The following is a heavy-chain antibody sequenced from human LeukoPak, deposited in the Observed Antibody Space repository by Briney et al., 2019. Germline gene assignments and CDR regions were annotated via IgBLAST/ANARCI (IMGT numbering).Heavy chain of an antibody. Sequence: GGSLRLSCAASGFTFSSYSMNWVRQAPGKGLEWASYISSRSSNIYYADSVKGRFTISRDNAKNSLYLQMNSLRAEDTALYYCAKDIGHYGSGSCYDYWGQGTLVTVSS. CDR2: ISSRSSNI. CDR3: AKDIGHYGSGSCYDY. D-gene: IGHD3-10*01. V-gene: IGHV3-48*01. CDR1: GFTFSSYS. J-gene: IGHJ4*02.